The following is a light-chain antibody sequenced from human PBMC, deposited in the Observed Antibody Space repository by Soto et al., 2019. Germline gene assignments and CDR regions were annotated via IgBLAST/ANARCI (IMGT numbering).Light chain of an antibody. CDR3: QQYYSTPIT. CDR1: QSLLYSANNKIY. V-gene: IGKV4-1*01. J-gene: IGKJ5*01. CDR2: GAS. Sequence: DIVMTQSPDSLPVSLVERATINCKSSQSLLYSANNKIYLGWYQQKAGQPPKLLVYGASTRASGVPERFSGSGSGTDFTLTISSLQAEDVAVYYCQQYYSTPITFGQGTRLEIK.